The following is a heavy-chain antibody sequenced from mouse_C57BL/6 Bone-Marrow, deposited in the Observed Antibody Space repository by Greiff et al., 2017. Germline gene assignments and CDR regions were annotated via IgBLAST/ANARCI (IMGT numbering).Heavy chain of an antibody. D-gene: IGHD2-2*01. CDR1: GYTFTDYE. Sequence: VQLQESGAELVRPGASVTLSCKASGYTFTDYEMHWVKQTPVHGLEWIGAIDPETGGTAYNQKVKGKAILTADKSSSTAYMELRSLTSEDSAVYYCTGGYPFDYWGQGTTLTVSS. CDR2: IDPETGGT. V-gene: IGHV1-15*01. J-gene: IGHJ2*01. CDR3: TGGYPFDY.